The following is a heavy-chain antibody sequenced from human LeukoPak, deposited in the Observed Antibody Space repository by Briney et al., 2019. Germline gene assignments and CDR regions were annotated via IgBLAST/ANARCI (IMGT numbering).Heavy chain of an antibody. CDR1: GYTLTELS. Sequence: ASVKVSCKVSGYTLTELSMHWVRQAPGKGLEWVGGFDPEDGETIYAQKFQGRVTMTEDTSTDTAYMELSSLRSEDTAVYYCATDPPGYCSGGSCLYSWGQGTLVTVSS. CDR2: FDPEDGET. D-gene: IGHD2-15*01. V-gene: IGHV1-24*01. J-gene: IGHJ4*02. CDR3: ATDPPGYCSGGSCLYS.